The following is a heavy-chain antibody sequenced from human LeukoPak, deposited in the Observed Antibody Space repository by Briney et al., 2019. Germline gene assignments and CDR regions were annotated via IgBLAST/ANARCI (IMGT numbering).Heavy chain of an antibody. J-gene: IGHJ4*02. CDR2: ISGRGDNT. Sequence: PGGSLRLSCAASGFTFSNYGMHWVRQAPGKGLEWVSAISGRGDNTYYTDSVKGRFTISRDNSKNTLYLQMNSLRAEDTAVYYCAEGGFCKSSCQGSEFFDYWGQGTLVTVSS. CDR1: GFTFSNYG. D-gene: IGHD2-2*01. V-gene: IGHV3-23*01. CDR3: AEGGFCKSSCQGSEFFDY.